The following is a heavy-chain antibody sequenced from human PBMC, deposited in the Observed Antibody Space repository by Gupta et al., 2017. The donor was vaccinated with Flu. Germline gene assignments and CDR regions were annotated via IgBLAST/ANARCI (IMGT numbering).Heavy chain of an antibody. V-gene: IGHV4-34*01. CDR2: INHSRIT. CDR3: ARGGRYDWKYQFDY. CDR1: GGSFSGYY. Sequence: QVQLQQWGAGLLTPSDTLSLTCAVSGGSFSGYYWTWIRQSPGKGLEWIGEINHSRITNHNPSLKSRITISVDTSKGQFSLKLRSVTEADTAVYYCARGGRYDWKYQFDYWGQGTLVTVSS. J-gene: IGHJ4*02. D-gene: IGHD1-7*01.